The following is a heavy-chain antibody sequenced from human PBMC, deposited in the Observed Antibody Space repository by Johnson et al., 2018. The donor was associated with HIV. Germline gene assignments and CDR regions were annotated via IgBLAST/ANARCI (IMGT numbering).Heavy chain of an antibody. V-gene: IGHV3-30-3*01. CDR2: ISYDGSNK. CDR1: GFTFDDYD. J-gene: IGHJ3*02. CDR3: ARESTLDAFDI. Sequence: VQLVESGGGLVQPGGSLRLSCAASGFTFDDYDMSWVRQGPGKGLEWVAVISYDGSNKYYADSVKGRFTISRDNSKNTLYLQMNSLRAEDTAVYYCARESTLDAFDIWGQGTMVTVSS.